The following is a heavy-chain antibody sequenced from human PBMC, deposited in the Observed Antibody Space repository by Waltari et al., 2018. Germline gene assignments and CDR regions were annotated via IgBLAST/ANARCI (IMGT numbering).Heavy chain of an antibody. CDR1: GGSISSYY. V-gene: IGHV4-59*01. CDR3: ASYRLWFGELSHY. Sequence: QVQLQESGPGLVKPSETLSLTCTVSGGSISSYYWRWIRQPPGKGLEWIGYIYYSGSTNYNPSLKSRVTISVDTSKNQFSLKLSSVTAADTAVYYCASYRLWFGELSHYWGQGTLVTVSS. CDR2: IYYSGST. J-gene: IGHJ4*02. D-gene: IGHD3-10*01.